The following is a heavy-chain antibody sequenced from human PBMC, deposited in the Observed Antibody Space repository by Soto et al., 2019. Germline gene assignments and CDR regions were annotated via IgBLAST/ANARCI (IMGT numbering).Heavy chain of an antibody. Sequence: QVQLVESGGGVVQPGRSLRLSCAASGFTFSSYGMHWVRQAPGKGLEWVAVISYDGSNKYYADSVKGRFTISRDNSKNTLYLQMNSLRAEDTAVYYCATSGYDNYPAWGQGTLVTVSS. CDR1: GFTFSSYG. D-gene: IGHD5-12*01. J-gene: IGHJ4*02. CDR3: ATSGYDNYPA. CDR2: ISYDGSNK. V-gene: IGHV3-30*03.